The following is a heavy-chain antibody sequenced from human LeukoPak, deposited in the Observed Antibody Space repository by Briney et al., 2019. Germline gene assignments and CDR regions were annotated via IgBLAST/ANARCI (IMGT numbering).Heavy chain of an antibody. CDR3: VRDSDTAVAVDY. CDR1: GYTFTSYG. CDR2: ISAYNGNT. D-gene: IGHD6-19*01. J-gene: IGHJ4*02. Sequence: ASVKVSXKASGYTFTSYGISWVRQAPGQGLEWMGWISAYNGNTNYAQKLQGRVTMTTDTSTSTAYMELRSLRSDDTAVYYCVRDSDTAVAVDYWGQGTLVTVSS. V-gene: IGHV1-18*01.